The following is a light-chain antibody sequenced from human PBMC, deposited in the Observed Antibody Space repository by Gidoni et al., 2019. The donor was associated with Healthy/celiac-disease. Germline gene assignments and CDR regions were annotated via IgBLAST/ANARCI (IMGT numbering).Light chain of an antibody. CDR3: QQYYSTPLT. V-gene: IGKV4-1*01. CDR2: WAS. CDR1: QSVLYSSNKKNY. J-gene: IGKJ3*01. Sequence: IGMTQCPDSLAVSLGERATIYCKSSQSVLYSSNKKNYLAWYQQKPVQPPKLRMYWASTRESGVPDRCSGSGSGTDFTLTCSSRQAEDVAVYYCQQYYSTPLTFGPGTKVDIK.